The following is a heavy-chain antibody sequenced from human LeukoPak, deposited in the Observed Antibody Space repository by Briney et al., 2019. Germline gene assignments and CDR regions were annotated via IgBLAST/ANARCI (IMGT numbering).Heavy chain of an antibody. V-gene: IGHV1-69*04. CDR1: GGTFSNDA. CDR3: ARVPKETTVTPL. J-gene: IGHJ4*02. CDR2: VIPTLGIA. D-gene: IGHD4-17*01. Sequence: ASVKVSCKASGGTFSNDAISWVRQAPGQGLEWMGRVIPTLGIALYAQRFEGRVTITADKSTSTAYMELSSLTFEDTALYYCARVPKETTVTPLWGQGTLVTVSS.